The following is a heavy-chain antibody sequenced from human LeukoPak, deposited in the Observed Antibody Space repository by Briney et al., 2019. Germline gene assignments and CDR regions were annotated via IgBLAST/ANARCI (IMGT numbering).Heavy chain of an antibody. J-gene: IGHJ5*02. CDR2: ISGSGGST. Sequence: GGSLRLSCAASGFTFSSYGMSWVRQAPGKGLEWVSAISGSGGSTYYADSVKGRFTISRDNSKNTLYLQMNSLRAEDTAVYYCAKGTMVRGVTGNWFDPWGQGTLVTVSS. CDR3: AKGTMVRGVTGNWFDP. D-gene: IGHD3-10*01. V-gene: IGHV3-23*01. CDR1: GFTFSSYG.